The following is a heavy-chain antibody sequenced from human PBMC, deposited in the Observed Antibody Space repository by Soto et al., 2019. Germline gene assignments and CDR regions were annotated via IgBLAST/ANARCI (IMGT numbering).Heavy chain of an antibody. CDR2: IYHSGST. D-gene: IGHD3-16*01. V-gene: IGHV4-4*02. CDR3: ARVTFRQDYYYYYMDV. CDR1: RGSISRRNW. Sequence: NPSETLSITCAVSRGSISRRNWWNWVRQPPGKGLEWIGEIYHSGSTNYNPSLKSRVTISVDKSKNQFSLKLSSVTAADTAVYYCARVTFRQDYYYYYMDVWGKGTTVT. J-gene: IGHJ6*03.